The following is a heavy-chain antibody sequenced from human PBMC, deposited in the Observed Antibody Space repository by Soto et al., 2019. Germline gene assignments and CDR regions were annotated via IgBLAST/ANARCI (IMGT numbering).Heavy chain of an antibody. CDR3: ARDASIYYDDSGYFDY. Sequence: PGGSLRLSCTASGFTFSDYSMNWVRQAPGKGLEWVSYISSGGRTIYYADSVRGRFTISRDNAKNSLYLQMNSLRDEDTAVYYCARDASIYYDDSGYFDYWGRGTLVTVSS. CDR2: ISSGGRTI. D-gene: IGHD3-22*01. CDR1: GFTFSDYS. V-gene: IGHV3-48*02. J-gene: IGHJ4*02.